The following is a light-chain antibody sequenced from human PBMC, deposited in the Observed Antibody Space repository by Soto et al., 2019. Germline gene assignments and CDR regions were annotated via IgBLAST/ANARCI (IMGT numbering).Light chain of an antibody. Sequence: DIQMTQSPSTLSASVGDRVTITCRASPSIRHFLAWYQQKPGKAPKVVVYDASNLESGVPSRFSGSGSGTEFTLTISSLQPDDFATYYCQQYDDYWTFGPGTKVEVK. J-gene: IGKJ1*01. V-gene: IGKV1-5*01. CDR1: PSIRHF. CDR3: QQYDDYWT. CDR2: DAS.